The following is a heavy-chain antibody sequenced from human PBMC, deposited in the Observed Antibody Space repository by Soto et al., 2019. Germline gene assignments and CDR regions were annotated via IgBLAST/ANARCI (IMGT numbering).Heavy chain of an antibody. D-gene: IGHD2-8*01. CDR2: IFHSGNT. Sequence: SETLSLTCAVSAGSISSGGYSWSWIRQPPGEGLEWIGEIFHSGNTIYNPSLKTRVIMSVDTSKNQFSLKLTSVTAADTAVYYCASFVGLLWGGVSPAESWGSYYFDNWGQGTLVTVSS. V-gene: IGHV4-30-2*05. CDR3: ASFVGLLWGGVSPAESWGSYYFDN. CDR1: AGSISSGGYS. J-gene: IGHJ4*02.